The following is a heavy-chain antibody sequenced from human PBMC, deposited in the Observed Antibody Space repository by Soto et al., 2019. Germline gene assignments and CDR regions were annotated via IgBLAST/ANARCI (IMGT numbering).Heavy chain of an antibody. D-gene: IGHD4-17*01. J-gene: IGHJ4*02. V-gene: IGHV3-74*01. CDR3: ARVGYVNYHFAS. CDR2: INSDGSTI. Sequence: EVQLVESGGGLVQPGGSLRLSCATTGFIFSSYWMHWVRQAPGKGLVWVSRINSDGSTISYADSVEGRFSISRDNARNTLYLQMDSLRAEDTAVYYDARVGYVNYHFASWGQGTLVTVSS. CDR1: GFIFSSYW.